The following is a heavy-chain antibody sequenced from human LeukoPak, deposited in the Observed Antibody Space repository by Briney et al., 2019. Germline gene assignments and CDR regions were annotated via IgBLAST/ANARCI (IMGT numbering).Heavy chain of an antibody. CDR2: ISSDGTNT. CDR1: GFTFSSYW. Sequence: GSLRLSWAASGFTFSSYWMHWVRQAPGTGLVWVSRISSDGTNTYYADSVKGRFSISRDNAKNTLYLQMNSLRAEDTAMYYCARVYYYYYMDVWGRGTTVTVSS. V-gene: IGHV3-74*01. J-gene: IGHJ6*03. CDR3: ARVYYYYYMDV.